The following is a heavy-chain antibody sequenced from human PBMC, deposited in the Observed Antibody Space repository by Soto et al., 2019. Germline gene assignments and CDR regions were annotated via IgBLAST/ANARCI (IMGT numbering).Heavy chain of an antibody. CDR1: GRSFSGYY. D-gene: IGHD4-17*01. Sequence: QVQLQQWGAGLLKPSETLSLTCAVYGRSFSGYYWSWIRQPPGKGLEWIGEINLSGSTNYYPSLKRRVTISVDTSQNHFSLNLSSVTAADTAVYYCARAYGGNSGVFDYWGQGTLVTVSS. CDR2: INLSGST. CDR3: ARAYGGNSGVFDY. V-gene: IGHV4-34*01. J-gene: IGHJ4*02.